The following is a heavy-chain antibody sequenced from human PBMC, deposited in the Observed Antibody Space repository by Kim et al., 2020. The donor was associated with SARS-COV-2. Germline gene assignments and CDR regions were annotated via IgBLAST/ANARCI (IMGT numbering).Heavy chain of an antibody. Sequence: GSTSYAQKFQGRVTMTRDTSTSTVYMELSSLRSEDTAVYYCARVDSRSSGWGQGTLVTVSS. J-gene: IGHJ4*02. CDR3: ARVDSRSSG. CDR2: GST. V-gene: IGHV1-46*01. D-gene: IGHD3-22*01.